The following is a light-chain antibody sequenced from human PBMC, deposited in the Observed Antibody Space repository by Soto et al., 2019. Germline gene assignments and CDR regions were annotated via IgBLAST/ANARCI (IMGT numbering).Light chain of an antibody. J-gene: IGKJ4*02. CDR3: QQYNTYGLT. CDR2: DAS. CDR1: QSVGNS. Sequence: DIQMTQSPSTLSASVGDRVSITCWASQSVGNSLAWYQQRPGKAPKLLIFDASTLESGVPSKFSGSGSDTEFTFTISSLQPDDSATYYCQQYNTYGLTFGGGTKVEIK. V-gene: IGKV1-5*01.